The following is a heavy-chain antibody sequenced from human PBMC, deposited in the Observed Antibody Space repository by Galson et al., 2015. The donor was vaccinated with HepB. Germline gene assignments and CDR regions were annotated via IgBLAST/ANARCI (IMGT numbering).Heavy chain of an antibody. CDR3: AKVWVRTIFGVVSRYPDWYFDF. CDR1: GFTFSSYA. J-gene: IGHJ2*01. Sequence: SLRLSCAASGFTFSSYAMSWVRQAPGKGLEWVSAISGSGGSTYYADSVKGRFTISRDNSKNTLYVQMNSLRAEDTAVYYCAKVWVRTIFGVVSRYPDWYFDFWGRGTLVTVSS. V-gene: IGHV3-23*01. CDR2: ISGSGGST. D-gene: IGHD3-3*01.